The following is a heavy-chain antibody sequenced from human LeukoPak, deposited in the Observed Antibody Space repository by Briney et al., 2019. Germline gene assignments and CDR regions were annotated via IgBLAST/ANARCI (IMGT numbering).Heavy chain of an antibody. D-gene: IGHD5-18*01. CDR3: ARDAVDTANAV. J-gene: IGHJ6*02. Sequence: GGSLRLSCAASGFTFSTYAMHWVRQAPGKGLVWVSHINSDGSITSYADSVKGRLTISRDNAKNTLYLQMNSLRAEDTAVYYCARDAVDTANAVWGQGTTVTVSS. V-gene: IGHV3-74*01. CDR2: INSDGSIT. CDR1: GFTFSTYA.